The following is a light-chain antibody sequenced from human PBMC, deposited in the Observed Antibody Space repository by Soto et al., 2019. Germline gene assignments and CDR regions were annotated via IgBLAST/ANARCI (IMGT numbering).Light chain of an antibody. J-gene: IGLJ2*01. CDR3: CSYAGSSTLV. CDR1: SSDVGSYDL. V-gene: IGLV2-23*01. CDR2: ENN. Sequence: QSALTQTASVSGSPGQSITISCTGTSSDVGSYDLVSWYQQHPGTAPKLMIYENNKRPSGVSNRFSGSKSGNTASLTISGLQAEDEADYYCCSYAGSSTLVFGGGTKLTVL.